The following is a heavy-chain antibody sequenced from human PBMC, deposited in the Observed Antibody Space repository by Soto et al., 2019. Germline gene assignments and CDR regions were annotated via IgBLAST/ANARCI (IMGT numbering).Heavy chain of an antibody. CDR3: ARGDFDSSANYYAGWFDP. D-gene: IGHD3-22*01. J-gene: IGHJ5*02. Sequence: ASVKVSCKASGYTFTAYYMHWLRQAPGQGLEWMGWINPNSGGTKYAQKFQGRVTMTNDTSISTAYMELSRLGSDDTAVYYCARGDFDSSANYYAGWFDPWCQGTPVTVSS. CDR2: INPNSGGT. V-gene: IGHV1-2*02. CDR1: GYTFTAYY.